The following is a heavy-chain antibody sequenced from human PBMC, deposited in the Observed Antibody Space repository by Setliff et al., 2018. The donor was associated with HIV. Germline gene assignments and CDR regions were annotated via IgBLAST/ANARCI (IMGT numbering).Heavy chain of an antibody. D-gene: IGHD3-10*01. V-gene: IGHV5-51*01. J-gene: IGHJ6*03. CDR1: GYAFDNYW. CDR2: IYPGDSVT. Sequence: GESLKISCRASGYAFDNYWIGWVRQMPGKGLEWMGVIYPGDSVTRYGPSFQGQVTISADRSISTAYLQWSSLKASDTAMYYCARAGSFDPYYYMDVWGKGTTVTVSS. CDR3: ARAGSFDPYYYMDV.